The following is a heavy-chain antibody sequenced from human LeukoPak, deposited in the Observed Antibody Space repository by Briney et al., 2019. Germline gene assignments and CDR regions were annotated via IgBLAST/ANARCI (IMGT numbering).Heavy chain of an antibody. CDR3: AKDSLDGDYVAWFDP. CDR2: ISGSGGST. D-gene: IGHD4-17*01. CDR1: GFTFSSYA. Sequence: GGSLRLSCAASGFTFSSYAMSWVPQAPGKGLEWVSAISGSGGSTYYADSVKGRFTISRDNSKNTLYLQMNSLRAEDTAVYYCAKDSLDGDYVAWFDPWGQGTLVTVSS. J-gene: IGHJ5*02. V-gene: IGHV3-23*01.